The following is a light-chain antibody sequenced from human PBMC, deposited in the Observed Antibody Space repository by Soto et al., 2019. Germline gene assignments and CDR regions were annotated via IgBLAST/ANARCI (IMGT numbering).Light chain of an antibody. CDR1: QSVSSNY. Sequence: IPWRQSKDPKCVVPGESVDLGGRGSQSVSSNYLAWYQQKLGQAPRLLIYDASRRATGIPDRFSVSGSGTDFALTLSTLEPEDFVVYYCQQYGRSPFFTFGPGTKVDIK. J-gene: IGKJ3*01. V-gene: IGKV3-20*01. CDR3: QQYGRSPFFT. CDR2: DAS.